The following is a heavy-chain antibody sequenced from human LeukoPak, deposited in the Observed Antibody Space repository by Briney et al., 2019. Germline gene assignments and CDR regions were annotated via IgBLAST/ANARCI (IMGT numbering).Heavy chain of an antibody. CDR3: AREESGGYFDY. V-gene: IGHV1-46*01. D-gene: IGHD2-8*02. CDR1: GYTFTSYY. J-gene: IGHJ4*02. Sequence: ASVKVSCKTSGYTFTSYYMHWVRQAPGQGLEWMGVSNPSGVGTNYAQKFQGRVTMTRDTSTTTVYMELSSLRSEDTAVYYCAREESGGYFDYWGQGTLVTVSS. CDR2: SNPSGVGT.